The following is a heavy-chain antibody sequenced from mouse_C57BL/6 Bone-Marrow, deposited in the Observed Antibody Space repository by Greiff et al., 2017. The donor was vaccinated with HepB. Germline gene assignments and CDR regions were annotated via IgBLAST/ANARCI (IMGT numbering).Heavy chain of an antibody. CDR1: GYTFTDYY. D-gene: IGHD2-4*01. CDR2: IYPGSGNT. CDR3: ARSTMITTEYFDY. Sequence: VQLQQSGAELVRPGASVKLSCKASGYTFTDYYINWVKQRPGQGLEWIARIYPGSGNTYYNEKFKGKATLTAEKSSSTAYMQLSSLTSEDSAVYFCARSTMITTEYFDYWGQGTTLTVSS. V-gene: IGHV1-76*01. J-gene: IGHJ2*01.